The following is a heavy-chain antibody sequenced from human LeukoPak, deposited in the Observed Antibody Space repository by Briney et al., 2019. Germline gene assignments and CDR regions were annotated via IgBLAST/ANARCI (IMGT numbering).Heavy chain of an antibody. V-gene: IGHV1-8*02. J-gene: IGHJ4*02. D-gene: IGHD3-10*01. CDR1: GYTFTSYG. CDR3: ARVAEDYYGSGSYYSFDY. CDR2: MNPNSGNT. Sequence: ASVKVSCKASGYTFTSYGISWVRQATGQGLEWMGWMNPNSGNTGYAQKFQGRVTMTRNTSISTAYMELSSLRSEDTAVYYCARVAEDYYGSGSYYSFDYWGQGTLVTVSS.